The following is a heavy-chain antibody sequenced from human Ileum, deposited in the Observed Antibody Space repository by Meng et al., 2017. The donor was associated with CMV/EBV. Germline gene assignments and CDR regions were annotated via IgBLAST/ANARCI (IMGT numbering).Heavy chain of an antibody. Sequence: QMQRQEPGPGLVKPAETLSLPCTASGDPISSGSHSWAWFRQPPGKRLEWIGSMYFSGIADYNPSLKSRVTISLHATQKQFSLRLTSVTAADSAVYFCARDLTNKWFYYWGQGTLVTVSS. CDR3: ARDLTNKWFYY. CDR1: GDPISSGSHS. J-gene: IGHJ4*02. V-gene: IGHV4-39*07. CDR2: MYFSGIA. D-gene: IGHD1-26*01.